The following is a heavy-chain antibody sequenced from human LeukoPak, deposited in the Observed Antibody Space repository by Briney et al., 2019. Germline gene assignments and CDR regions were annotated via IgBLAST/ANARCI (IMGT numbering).Heavy chain of an antibody. D-gene: IGHD1-20*01. J-gene: IGHJ5*02. CDR3: ARHSNWNAGVDWFDP. Sequence: SETLSLTCTVSGGSNYWSWIRQPPGKGLGWIGYIHYSGSPNYNPSLKSRVTISIDTSKNQFSLRLNSVTAEDTAVYYCARHSNWNAGVDWFDPWGQGTQVTVSS. CDR1: GGSNY. V-gene: IGHV4-59*08. CDR2: IHYSGSP.